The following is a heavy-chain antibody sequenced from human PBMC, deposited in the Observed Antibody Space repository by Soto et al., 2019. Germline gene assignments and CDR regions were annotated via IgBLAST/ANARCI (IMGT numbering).Heavy chain of an antibody. D-gene: IGHD5-12*01. CDR2: INAGNGDT. V-gene: IGHV1-3*01. CDR3: ARAISGYVT. Sequence: QVQLVQSGAEMKKPGASVKLSCKASGITYNTYATHWVRLAPGQGLEWMGWINAGNGDTRYSQNFQGRVTLTRDTSASTVYMDLDSLKFEDTGVYYCARAISGYVTWGQGTLVTVSS. CDR1: GITYNTYA. J-gene: IGHJ4*02.